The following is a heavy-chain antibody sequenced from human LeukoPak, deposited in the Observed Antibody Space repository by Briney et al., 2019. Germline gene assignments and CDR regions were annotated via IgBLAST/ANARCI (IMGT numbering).Heavy chain of an antibody. CDR3: AELGITMIGGV. V-gene: IGHV3-48*03. D-gene: IGHD3-10*02. J-gene: IGHJ6*04. CDR2: ISSSGSTI. Sequence: PGGSLRLSCAASGFTFSSYEMNWVRQAPGKGLEWVSYISSSGSTIYYADSVRGRFTISRDNAKNSLYLQMNSLRAEDTAVYYCAELGITMIGGVWGKGTTVTISS. CDR1: GFTFSSYE.